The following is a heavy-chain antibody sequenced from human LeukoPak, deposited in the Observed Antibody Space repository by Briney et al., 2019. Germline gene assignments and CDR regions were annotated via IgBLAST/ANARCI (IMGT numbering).Heavy chain of an antibody. J-gene: IGHJ4*02. CDR3: ARSGGEITRLYDY. D-gene: IGHD3-16*01. Sequence: ASVKVSCKASGYTFNRYGISWVRQAPGQGLEWMGWIGSYNGITNYAQKLQGRVTMTTDTSTSTAYMELRSLKSDDTAVYYCARSGGEITRLYDYWGQGTLVTVSS. CDR1: GYTFNRYG. CDR2: IGSYNGIT. V-gene: IGHV1-18*01.